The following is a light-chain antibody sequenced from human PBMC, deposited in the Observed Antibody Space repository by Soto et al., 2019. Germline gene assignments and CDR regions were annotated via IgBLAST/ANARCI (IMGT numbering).Light chain of an antibody. CDR2: KAS. V-gene: IGKV1-5*03. Sequence: DIQMTQSPSTLPASVGDRVTITCRANQSISTWLAWYQQKPGKAHNLLIYKASRLETGVPSRFSCSGSGTEFTITINFLQHNDFSTYCCQQYNSYSSLTFGGGNKVEIK. J-gene: IGKJ4*01. CDR3: QQYNSYSSLT. CDR1: QSISTW.